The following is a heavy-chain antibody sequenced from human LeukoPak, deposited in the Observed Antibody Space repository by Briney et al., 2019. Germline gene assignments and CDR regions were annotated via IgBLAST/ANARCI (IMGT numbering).Heavy chain of an antibody. CDR3: TRTGYSSNSLDY. CDR1: GFIFRNYW. V-gene: IGHV3-7*03. Sequence: GGSLRLSCGASGFIFRNYWMNWARQAPGKGLEWVANIKEDGSKKQYVGAVKGRFTISRDNAKNLLYLEMNSLRAEDTAVYYCTRTGYSSNSLDYWGQGTLVTVSS. J-gene: IGHJ4*02. CDR2: IKEDGSKK. D-gene: IGHD6-19*01.